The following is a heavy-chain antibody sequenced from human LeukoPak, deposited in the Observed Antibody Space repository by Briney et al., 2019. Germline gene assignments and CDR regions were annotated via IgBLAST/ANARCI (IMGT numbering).Heavy chain of an antibody. CDR3: AREYSSGWAFDY. CDR1: GGSISSYY. CDR2: IYTSGRT. J-gene: IGHJ4*02. D-gene: IGHD6-19*01. Sequence: SETLSLTCTVSGGSISSYYWSWVRQPAGKGLEWIGRIYTSGRTNYNPSLKRRVTMSVDTSKNQFSLKLSSVTAADTAVYYCAREYSSGWAFDYWGQGTLVTVSS. V-gene: IGHV4-4*07.